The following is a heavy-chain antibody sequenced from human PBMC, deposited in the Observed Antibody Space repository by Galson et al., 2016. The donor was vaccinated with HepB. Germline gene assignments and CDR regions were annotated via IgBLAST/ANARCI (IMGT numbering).Heavy chain of an antibody. J-gene: IGHJ6*02. CDR3: AKGCGGNCFPPDV. CDR1: GFTFSTYA. Sequence: SLRLSCAASGFTFSTYAMSWVRQAPGKGLEWVSFISGSRGSANYADSVKGRFTISRDNSKNTLYLQMNSLRAEDTDVYYCAKGCGGNCFPPDVWSQGTTVTVSS. V-gene: IGHV3-23*01. D-gene: IGHD2-21*02. CDR2: ISGSRGSA.